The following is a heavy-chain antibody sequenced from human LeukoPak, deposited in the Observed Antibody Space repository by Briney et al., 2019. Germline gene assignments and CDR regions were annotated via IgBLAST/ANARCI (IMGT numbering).Heavy chain of an antibody. CDR3: ARDRSGSYYKIIDY. D-gene: IGHD3-10*01. Sequence: GNSLRLSCATSGFTFSNYGMHWVRQAPGKGLEWVAVIWYDGSNKYYADSVKGRFTISRDNSKNTLYLQMNSLRAEDTAVYYCARDRSGSYYKIIDYWGQGALVTVSS. V-gene: IGHV3-33*01. J-gene: IGHJ4*02. CDR1: GFTFSNYG. CDR2: IWYDGSNK.